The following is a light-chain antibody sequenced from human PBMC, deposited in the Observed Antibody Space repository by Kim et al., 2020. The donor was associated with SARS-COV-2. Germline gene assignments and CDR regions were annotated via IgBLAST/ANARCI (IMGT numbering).Light chain of an antibody. V-gene: IGLV1-51*01. Sequence: GQKFTSAVSGNSSNIGNNYVSWYQQLPGTAPKLLIYDNNKRPSGIPDRFSGSKSGTSATLGITGLQTGDEADYYCGTWDSSLSAGVFGGGTQLTVL. CDR3: GTWDSSLSAGV. CDR2: DNN. CDR1: SSNIGNNY. J-gene: IGLJ3*02.